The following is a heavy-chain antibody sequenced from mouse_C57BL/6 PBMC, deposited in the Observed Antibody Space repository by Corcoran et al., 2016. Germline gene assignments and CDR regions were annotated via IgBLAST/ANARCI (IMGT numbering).Heavy chain of an antibody. CDR1: GYTFATYG. D-gene: IGHD2-4*01. CDR3: ARYELRRVMDY. J-gene: IGHJ4*01. V-gene: IGHV9-3*01. CDR2: INTYSGVP. Sequence: QIEFVQSGPEQKKPEETVKISCKASGYTFATYGMSWVKQAPGKGLKWMGWINTYSGVPTYADDFKGRFAFSMETSASTAYLQINKLKNEDTATYFCARYELRRVMDYWGQRSSVTVSS.